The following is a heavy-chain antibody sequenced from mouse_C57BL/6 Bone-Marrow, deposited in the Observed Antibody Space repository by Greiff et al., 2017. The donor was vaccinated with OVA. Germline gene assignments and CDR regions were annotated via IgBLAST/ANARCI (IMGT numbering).Heavy chain of an antibody. J-gene: IGHJ4*01. Sequence: VKLMESGPGLVAPSQRLSITCTVSGFSLTSYAISWVRQPPGKGLEWLGVIWTGGGTNYNSALKSRLSISKDNSKSQVFLKMNSLQTDDTARYYCARFESNSYYYAMDYWGQGTSVTVSS. CDR1: GFSLTSYA. D-gene: IGHD2-5*01. CDR2: IWTGGGT. CDR3: ARFESNSYYYAMDY. V-gene: IGHV2-9-1*01.